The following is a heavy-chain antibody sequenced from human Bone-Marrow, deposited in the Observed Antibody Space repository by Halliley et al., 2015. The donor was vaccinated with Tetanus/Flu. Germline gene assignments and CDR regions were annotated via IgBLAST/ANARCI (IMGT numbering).Heavy chain of an antibody. CDR2: IHSSGST. CDR3: ARGPPSSWFDP. D-gene: IGHD6-13*01. Sequence: EWIAYIHSSGSTNYSPSLKSRVTISMDTSKNQFSLNLTSVTTADTAVYYCARGPPSSWFDPWGQGTLVTVSS. V-gene: IGHV4-59*09. J-gene: IGHJ5*02.